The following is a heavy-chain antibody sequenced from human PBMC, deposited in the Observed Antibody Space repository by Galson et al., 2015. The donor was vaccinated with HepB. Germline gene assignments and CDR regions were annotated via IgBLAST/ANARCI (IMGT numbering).Heavy chain of an antibody. CDR1: GYTFTING. Sequence: SVKVSCKASGYTFTINGISWVRQAPGKGLEWMGWISGYNGDTNYAQKFQGRVTMTTDTSTTTAYMELRSLRSDDTAVYYCARETYYYDYSGAIRHFDYWDQGTLGTVSS. J-gene: IGHJ4*02. CDR3: ARETYYYDYSGAIRHFDY. V-gene: IGHV1-18*04. CDR2: ISGYNGDT. D-gene: IGHD3-22*01.